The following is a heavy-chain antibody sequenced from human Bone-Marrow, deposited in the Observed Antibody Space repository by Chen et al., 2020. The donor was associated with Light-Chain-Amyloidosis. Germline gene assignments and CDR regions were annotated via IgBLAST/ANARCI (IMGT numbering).Heavy chain of an antibody. CDR2: IRGSVGSG. CDR1: GFAFSSYA. Sequence: EVQLVESGGGLLQRGGSLRLSCAASGFAFSSYAMSWVRQAPGKGLEWVSTIRGSVGSGDYEYAVKGRLTISRDNSKNALFLQMNSMRAEDTAVYYCAKDISYDDILPGYPADAFDIWGQGTMVTVSS. CDR3: AKDISYDDILPGYPADAFDI. V-gene: IGHV3-23*04. J-gene: IGHJ3*02. D-gene: IGHD3-9*01.